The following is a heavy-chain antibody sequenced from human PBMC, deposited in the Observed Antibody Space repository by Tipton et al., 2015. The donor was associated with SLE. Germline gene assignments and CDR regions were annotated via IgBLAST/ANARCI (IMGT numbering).Heavy chain of an antibody. CDR1: GDSISRYY. J-gene: IGHJ3*02. Sequence: TLSLTCNVSGDSISRYYWSWSRQPPMKGLEWIGGINHGGSTNYNSSLKSRVTISVDMSMNHFSLKLRSLTAADTAVYYCARSRLYPGPDAFDIWGQGTMVTVSS. D-gene: IGHD2-15*01. CDR3: ARSRLYPGPDAFDI. CDR2: INHGGST. V-gene: IGHV4-34*01.